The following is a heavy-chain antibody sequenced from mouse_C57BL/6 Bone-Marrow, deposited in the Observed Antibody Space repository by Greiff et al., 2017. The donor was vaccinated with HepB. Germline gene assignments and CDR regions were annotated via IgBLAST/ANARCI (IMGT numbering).Heavy chain of an antibody. CDR1: GFTFSDYG. Sequence: VQLKESGGGLVKPGGSLKLSCAASGFTFSDYGMHWVRQAPEKGLEWVAYISSGSSTIYYADTVKGRFTISRDNAKNTLFLQMTSLRSEDTAMYYCARLRYFDVWGTGTTVTVSS. CDR2: ISSGSSTI. CDR3: ARLRYFDV. V-gene: IGHV5-17*01. J-gene: IGHJ1*03.